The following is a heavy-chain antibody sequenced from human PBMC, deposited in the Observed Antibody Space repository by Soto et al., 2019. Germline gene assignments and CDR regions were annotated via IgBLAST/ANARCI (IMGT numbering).Heavy chain of an antibody. D-gene: IGHD6-13*01. CDR1: GFTFSSYA. CDR2: ISGSGGST. J-gene: IGHJ5*02. Sequence: GGSLRLSCAASGFTFSSYAMSWVRQAPGKGLEWVSAISGSGGSTYYADSVKGRFTISRDNSKNTLYLQMNSLRAEDTAVYYCARSYSSSWYVPWFDPWGQGTLVTVSS. CDR3: ARSYSSSWYVPWFDP. V-gene: IGHV3-23*01.